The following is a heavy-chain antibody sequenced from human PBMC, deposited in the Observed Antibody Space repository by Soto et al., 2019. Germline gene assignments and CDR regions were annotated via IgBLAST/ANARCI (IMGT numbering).Heavy chain of an antibody. J-gene: IGHJ4*02. D-gene: IGHD5-12*01. CDR2: IYYSGST. Sequence: SETLSLTCTVSGGSISNRGYYWSWIRQHPGKGLEWIGYIYYSGSTYYNPSLKSRVTISVDTSKNQFSLKLSSVTAADTAVYYCARSSGYSGYDHMYYFDYWGQGTLVTVSS. CDR1: GGSISNRGYY. V-gene: IGHV4-31*03. CDR3: ARSSGYSGYDHMYYFDY.